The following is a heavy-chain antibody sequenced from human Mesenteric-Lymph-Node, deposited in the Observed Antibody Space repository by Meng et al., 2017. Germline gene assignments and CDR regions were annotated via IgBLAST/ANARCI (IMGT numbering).Heavy chain of an antibody. CDR1: GGPINSSSYY. V-gene: IGHV4-39*07. CDR3: LRGSGGSV. D-gene: IGHD3-10*01. J-gene: IGHJ1*01. CDR2: IYYSGRT. Sequence: QLQRQESGPGLWKPSETLSLTCTVSGGPINSSSYYWGWIRQPPGKGLEWIGSIYYSGRTYYNPSLKSRVTISVDTSKNQFSLKLSSVTAADTAVYHCLRGSGGSVWGQGTLVTVSS.